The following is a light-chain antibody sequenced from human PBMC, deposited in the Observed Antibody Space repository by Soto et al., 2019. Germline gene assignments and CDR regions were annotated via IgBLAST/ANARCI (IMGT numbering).Light chain of an antibody. V-gene: IGKV3-11*01. CDR2: DAS. Sequence: ETVLTQSPATLSLSPGERATLSCRASQSVSSDLAWYQQKPGQAPRLLIYDASNRATGIPARFSGSGSGTDFTLTISSLEPEDFAVYYCQQRSNWPPTFGPGTQVDIK. CDR3: QQRSNWPPT. J-gene: IGKJ3*01. CDR1: QSVSSD.